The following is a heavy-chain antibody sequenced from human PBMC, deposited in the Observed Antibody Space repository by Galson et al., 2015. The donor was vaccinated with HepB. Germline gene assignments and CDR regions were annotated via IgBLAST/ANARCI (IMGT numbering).Heavy chain of an antibody. CDR1: GGTFSSYA. D-gene: IGHD3-16*01. V-gene: IGHV1-69*13. Sequence: SVKVSCKASGGTFSSYAISWVRQAPGQGLEWMGGIIPIFGTANYAQKFQGRVTITADESTSTAYMELSSLRSEDTAVYYCARAWDYVTYYYYGMDVWGQGTTVTVSS. CDR2: IIPIFGTA. J-gene: IGHJ6*02. CDR3: ARAWDYVTYYYYGMDV.